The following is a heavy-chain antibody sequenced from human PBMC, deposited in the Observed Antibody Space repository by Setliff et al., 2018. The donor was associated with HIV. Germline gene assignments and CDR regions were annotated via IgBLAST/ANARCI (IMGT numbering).Heavy chain of an antibody. CDR2: ISSTGTYI. V-gene: IGHV3-21*01. CDR1: GFNFSSHT. CDR3: VGGFYAGY. D-gene: IGHD5-12*01. Sequence: LRLSCAASGFNFSSHTMNWIRQAPGKGLEWVSSISSTGTYIYYVDSVKGRFTISRDNAKSSLYLHINSLRAEDMAVYYCVGGFYAGYWGQGTLVTVSS. J-gene: IGHJ4*02.